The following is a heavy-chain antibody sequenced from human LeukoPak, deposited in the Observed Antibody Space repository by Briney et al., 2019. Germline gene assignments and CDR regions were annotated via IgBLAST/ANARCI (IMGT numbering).Heavy chain of an antibody. V-gene: IGHV3-48*03. CDR3: ASNTVAGTFDS. D-gene: IGHD6-19*01. Sequence: GGSLRLSCAASGFTFSHYEMNWVRQAPGKGLEWVSYISSSGSTIYYADSVKGRFTISRDNAKDSLYLHMNSLRAEDTAVYYCASNTVAGTFDSWGQGTLVTVSS. CDR2: ISSSGSTI. CDR1: GFTFSHYE. J-gene: IGHJ4*02.